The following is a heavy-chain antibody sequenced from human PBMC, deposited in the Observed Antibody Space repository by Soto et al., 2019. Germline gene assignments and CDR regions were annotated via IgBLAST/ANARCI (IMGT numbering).Heavy chain of an antibody. Sequence: QVQLVQSGAEVKKPGASVKVSCKASGYTFTSYYMHWVRQAPGQGLELIGIINPTGGSTNYAQKFQGRVTMTMDTSTSTVYMELSSLTSEDTAVYYCARGRWAISGPTLGGHYFDYWGQGTLVTVSS. V-gene: IGHV1-46*03. J-gene: IGHJ4*02. CDR3: ARGRWAISGPTLGGHYFDY. CDR1: GYTFTSYY. D-gene: IGHD1-20*01. CDR2: INPTGGST.